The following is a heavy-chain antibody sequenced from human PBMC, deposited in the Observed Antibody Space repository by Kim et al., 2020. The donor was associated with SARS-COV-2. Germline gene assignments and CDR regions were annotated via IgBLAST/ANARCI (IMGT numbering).Heavy chain of an antibody. D-gene: IGHD2-2*01. CDR3: AKSGCSSTSCYLNY. CDR2: ISWSSDNI. J-gene: IGHJ4*02. V-gene: IGHV3-9*01. CDR1: GFTFGDYA. Sequence: GGSLRLSCAASGFTFGDYAMHWVRRAPGKSLEWVSGISWSSDNIGYADSVKGRFTISRDNAKNSLYLQMNSLRAEDTALYYCAKSGCSSTSCYLNYWGQGTLVTVSS.